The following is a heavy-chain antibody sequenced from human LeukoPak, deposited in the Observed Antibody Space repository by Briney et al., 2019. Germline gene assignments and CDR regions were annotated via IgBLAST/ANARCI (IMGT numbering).Heavy chain of an antibody. Sequence: KPGGSLRLSCAASGFTFSSYTMYCVRQAPGKGLEWVSSISSRSTYIYYAVTVKGRFSISRDNAKNTLFLQMNSLRAEDTAVYYCARDGKAVGATFLDYWGQGTLVSVSS. CDR3: ARDGKAVGATFLDY. D-gene: IGHD1-26*01. J-gene: IGHJ4*02. CDR1: GFTFSSYT. V-gene: IGHV3-21*01. CDR2: ISSRSTYI.